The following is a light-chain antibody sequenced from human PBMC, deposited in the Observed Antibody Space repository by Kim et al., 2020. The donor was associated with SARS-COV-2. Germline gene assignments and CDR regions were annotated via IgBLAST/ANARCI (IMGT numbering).Light chain of an antibody. V-gene: IGLV3-19*01. CDR1: ILRGSY. CDR2: GNN. Sequence: ALGQTVTITCQGNILRGSYATWHQQRPGQAPIVVLYGNNKRPSGIPARFSGSTTRSTASLTITGAQAEDEADYYCSSRDGSGNDIIFGGGTKVTVL. J-gene: IGLJ6*01. CDR3: SSRDGSGNDII.